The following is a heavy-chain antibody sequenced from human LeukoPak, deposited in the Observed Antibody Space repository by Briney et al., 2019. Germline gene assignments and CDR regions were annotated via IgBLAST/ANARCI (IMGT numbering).Heavy chain of an antibody. D-gene: IGHD5-12*01. J-gene: IGHJ4*02. V-gene: IGHV3-23*01. CDR2: FSGSGDST. CDR1: GSTFSNYA. CDR3: AKDRTRYTGYVHFDY. Sequence: TGGSLRLSCAASGSTFSNYAMSWVRQAPGKGLEWVSSFSGSGDSTNYADSVKGRFTISRANSKNTLSLQMNSLRAEDTAVYYCAKDRTRYTGYVHFDYWGQGTLVTVSS.